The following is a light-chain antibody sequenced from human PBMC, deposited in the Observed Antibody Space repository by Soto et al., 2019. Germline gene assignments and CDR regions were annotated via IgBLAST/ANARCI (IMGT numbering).Light chain of an antibody. CDR2: DVR. V-gene: IGLV2-11*01. CDR1: SSDVGNYNS. Sequence: QSALTQPRSVSGSPGQSVTMSCTGASSDVGNYNSVSWYQQHPGKAPKLIIYDVRKRPSGVPDRFSGSKSGNTASLTISGFQAEDEADYFCCSYAGSHTYVFGTGTKLTVL. J-gene: IGLJ1*01. CDR3: CSYAGSHTYV.